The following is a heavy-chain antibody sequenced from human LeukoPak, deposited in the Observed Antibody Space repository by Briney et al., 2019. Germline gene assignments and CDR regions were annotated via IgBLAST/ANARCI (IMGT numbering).Heavy chain of an antibody. V-gene: IGHV3-74*01. Sequence: GGSLRLSCAASGFTFSSYWMHWVRQAPGKGLVWVSRINSDGSSKSYADSVKGRFTISRDNAKNTLYLQMNSLRAEDTAVYYCARDRTYYYDSREDYYYYGMDVWGQGTTVTVSS. D-gene: IGHD3-22*01. J-gene: IGHJ6*02. CDR3: ARDRTYYYDSREDYYYYGMDV. CDR1: GFTFSSYW. CDR2: INSDGSSK.